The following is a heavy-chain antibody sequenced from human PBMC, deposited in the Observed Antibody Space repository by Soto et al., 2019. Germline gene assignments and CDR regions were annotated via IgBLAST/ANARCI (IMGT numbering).Heavy chain of an antibody. CDR2: IYTSGST. CDR1: GGSISSYY. Sequence: QVQLQESGPGLVKPSETLSLTCTVSGGSISSYYWSWIRQPAGKGLEWIGRIYTSGSTNYNPSLKSRVTMSVDTSKNQVSLKLSSVTAADTAVYYCARDPRIAVAGNLFDYWGQGTLVTVSS. V-gene: IGHV4-4*07. J-gene: IGHJ4*02. D-gene: IGHD6-19*01. CDR3: ARDPRIAVAGNLFDY.